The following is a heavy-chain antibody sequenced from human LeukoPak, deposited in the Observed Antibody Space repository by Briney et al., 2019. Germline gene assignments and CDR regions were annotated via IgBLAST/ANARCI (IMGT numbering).Heavy chain of an antibody. J-gene: IGHJ4*01. CDR1: GGTFNTYG. CDR3: ARGRNYFDY. V-gene: IGHV1-69*04. Sequence: GASVKVSCKVPGGTFNTYGITWVRQAPGQGLEWMGRIIPVLEMATYAQKYEGRVKITADKSTTTIYLFLSSLTSDDTAVYYCARGRNYFDYWGQGSLVTVSS. CDR2: IIPVLEMA.